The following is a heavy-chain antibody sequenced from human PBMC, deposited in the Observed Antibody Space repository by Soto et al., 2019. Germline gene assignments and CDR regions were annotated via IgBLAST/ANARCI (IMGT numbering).Heavy chain of an antibody. CDR2: IYHSGST. J-gene: IGHJ2*01. Sequence: QLQLQESGSGLVKPSQILSLTCAVSGGSISSGGYSWSWIRQPPGKGLEWIGYIYHSGSTYYNPSLKSRVTISVDRSKNQFSLKLSSVTAADTAVYYCARAPTTVVTLGYFDLWGRGTLVTVSS. CDR3: ARAPTTVVTLGYFDL. CDR1: GGSISSGGYS. V-gene: IGHV4-30-2*01. D-gene: IGHD4-17*01.